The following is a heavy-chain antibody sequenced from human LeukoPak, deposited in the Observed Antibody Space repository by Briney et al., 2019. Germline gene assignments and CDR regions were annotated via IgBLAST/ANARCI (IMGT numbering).Heavy chain of an antibody. V-gene: IGHV1-2*02. D-gene: IGHD6-13*01. CDR3: ARVGIAAAGTPQGGSSY. CDR1: GDIFTGSF. J-gene: IGHJ4*02. CDR2: INSNTGGT. Sequence: GASVKVSCKASGDIFTGSFIHWVRQAPGQGLEWMGWINSNTGGTKFAQKFQGRVTMTRDTSINTAYMELSSLRSDDTAVYYCARVGIAAAGTPQGGSSYWGQGTLVTVSS.